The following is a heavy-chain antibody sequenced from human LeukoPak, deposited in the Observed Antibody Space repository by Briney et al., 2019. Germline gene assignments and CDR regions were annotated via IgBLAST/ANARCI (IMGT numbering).Heavy chain of an antibody. CDR2: ISSSSSYI. V-gene: IGHV3-21*01. J-gene: IGHJ4*02. Sequence: GGSLRLSCAASGFTFSSYSMNWVRQAPGKGLEWVSSISSSSSYIYYADSVKGRFTISRDSAKNSLYLQMNSLRAEDTAVYYCARDAMVRGVIPLDYWGQGTLVTVSS. D-gene: IGHD3-10*01. CDR1: GFTFSSYS. CDR3: ARDAMVRGVIPLDY.